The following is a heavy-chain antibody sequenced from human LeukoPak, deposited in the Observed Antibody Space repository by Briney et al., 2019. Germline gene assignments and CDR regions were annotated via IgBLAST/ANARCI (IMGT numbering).Heavy chain of an antibody. J-gene: IGHJ4*02. D-gene: IGHD1-14*01. CDR1: GYTFTSYN. CDR2: INPTGGST. V-gene: IGHV1-46*01. Sequence: ASVKVSCKASGYTFTSYNIHWARQAPGQGLEWMGIINPTGGSTGYAQKFQGRVTMTRDTSTTTVYMEMSSLRSVDTAVYYCARDIAGGWNYFDYWGQGTLVTVSS. CDR3: ARDIAGGWNYFDY.